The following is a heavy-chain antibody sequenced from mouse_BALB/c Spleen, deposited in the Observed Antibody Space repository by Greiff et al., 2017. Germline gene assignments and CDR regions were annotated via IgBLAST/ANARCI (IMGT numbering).Heavy chain of an antibody. D-gene: IGHD1-1*01. CDR2: ISDGGSYT. Sequence: EVQVVESGGGLVKPGGSLKLSCAASGFTFSDYYMYWVRQTPEKRLEWVATISDGGSYTYYPDSVKGRFTISRDNAKNNLYLQMSSLKSEDTAMYYCARALLRTLAMDYWGQGTSVTVSS. J-gene: IGHJ4*01. CDR3: ARALLRTLAMDY. CDR1: GFTFSDYY. V-gene: IGHV5-4*02.